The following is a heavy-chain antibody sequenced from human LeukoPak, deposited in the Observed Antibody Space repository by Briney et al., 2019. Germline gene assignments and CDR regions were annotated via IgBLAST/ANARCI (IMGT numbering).Heavy chain of an antibody. J-gene: IGHJ6*03. CDR2: IIPIFGTA. CDR1: GGTFSSYA. Sequence: GASVKVSCKASGGTFSSYAISWVRQAPGQGLEWMGGIIPIFGTANYAQKFQGRVTITTDESTSTAYMELSSLRSEDTAVYYCARHHLEYSSSTYYYYYYMDVWGKGTTVTVSS. D-gene: IGHD6-6*01. V-gene: IGHV1-69*05. CDR3: ARHHLEYSSSTYYYYYYMDV.